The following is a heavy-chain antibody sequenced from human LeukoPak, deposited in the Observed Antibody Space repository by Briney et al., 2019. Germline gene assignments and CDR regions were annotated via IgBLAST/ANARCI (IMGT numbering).Heavy chain of an antibody. J-gene: IGHJ5*02. CDR1: GGSFSGYY. Sequence: NPSETLSLTCAVYGGSFSGYYWSWIRQPPGKGLEWIGEINHSGSTNYNPSLKSRVTISVDTSKNQFSLKLSSVTAADTAVYYCVRGSYYYGSGSYYNQGAPLNWFDPWGQGTLVTVSS. V-gene: IGHV4-34*01. CDR2: INHSGST. CDR3: VRGSYYYGSGSYYNQGAPLNWFDP. D-gene: IGHD3-10*01.